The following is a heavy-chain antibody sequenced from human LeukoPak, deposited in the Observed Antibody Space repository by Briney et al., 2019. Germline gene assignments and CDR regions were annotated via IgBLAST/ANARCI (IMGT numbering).Heavy chain of an antibody. Sequence: GGSLRLSCAASGFTFSSYAMSWVRQAPGEGLEWVSAISGSGGSTYYADSVKGRFTISRDNSKNTLYLQMNSLRAEDTAVYYCAKFAGYYYYYGMDVWGQGTTVTVSS. J-gene: IGHJ6*02. V-gene: IGHV3-23*01. CDR3: AKFAGYYYYYGMDV. CDR1: GFTFSSYA. D-gene: IGHD3-10*01. CDR2: ISGSGGST.